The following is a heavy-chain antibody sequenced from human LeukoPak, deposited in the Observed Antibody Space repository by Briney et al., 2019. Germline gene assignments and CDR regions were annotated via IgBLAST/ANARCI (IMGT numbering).Heavy chain of an antibody. CDR1: GFTLSSYS. J-gene: IGHJ4*02. Sequence: PGGSLRLSYAASGFTLSSYSMNWVRQAPGKGLEWVSFIISSSTTLYYADSVKGRFTISRDNAKNSLYLQMHSLRAGDTAVYYCTTDSLGITTTTGGIWGQGTLVTVSS. D-gene: IGHD1-20*01. CDR2: IISSSTTL. V-gene: IGHV3-48*04. CDR3: TTDSLGITTTTGGI.